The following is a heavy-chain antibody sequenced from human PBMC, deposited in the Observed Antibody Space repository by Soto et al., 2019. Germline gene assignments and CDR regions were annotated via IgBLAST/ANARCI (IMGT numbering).Heavy chain of an antibody. Sequence: QVQLVQSGAELKKPGSSVKVSCKASGDTFSGYPINWVRQAPGEGLEWMGRIIPVFGTTNDAQRFEGSVTFTADESTNPAYMALRGLLSEDTAVYYCARDGGFGELKYWGPGTLVTVSS. V-gene: IGHV1-69*18. CDR3: ARDGGFGELKY. CDR1: GDTFSGYP. CDR2: IIPVFGTT. D-gene: IGHD3-10*01. J-gene: IGHJ4*02.